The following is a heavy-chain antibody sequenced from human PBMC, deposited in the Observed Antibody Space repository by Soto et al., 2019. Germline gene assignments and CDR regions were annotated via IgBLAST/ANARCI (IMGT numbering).Heavy chain of an antibody. Sequence: ASVKVSCKASGGTFSSYAISWVRQAPGQGLEWMGGTIPIFGTANYAQKFQGRVTITADESTSTAYMELSSLRSEDTAVYYCARPVVAASFYYYYGMDVWGQGTTVTVSS. D-gene: IGHD2-15*01. CDR3: ARPVVAASFYYYYGMDV. J-gene: IGHJ6*02. CDR1: GGTFSSYA. V-gene: IGHV1-69*13. CDR2: TIPIFGTA.